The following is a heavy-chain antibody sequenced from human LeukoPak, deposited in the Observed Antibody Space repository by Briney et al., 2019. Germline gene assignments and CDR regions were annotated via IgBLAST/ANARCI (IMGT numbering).Heavy chain of an antibody. D-gene: IGHD3-22*01. CDR2: INHSGST. J-gene: IGHJ3*02. V-gene: IGHV4-34*01. CDR1: GGSFSGYY. Sequence: PSETLSLTCAVYGGSFSGYYWSWIRQPPGKGLEWIGEINHSGSTNYNPSLKSLVTISVDTSKNQFSLKLSSVTAADTAVYYCARANGYYYDSSGYAHDAFDIWGQGTMVTVSS. CDR3: ARANGYYYDSSGYAHDAFDI.